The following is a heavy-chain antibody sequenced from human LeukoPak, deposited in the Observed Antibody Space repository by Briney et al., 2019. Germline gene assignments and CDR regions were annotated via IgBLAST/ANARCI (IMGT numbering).Heavy chain of an antibody. D-gene: IGHD5-24*01. CDR2: ISTGSNYI. J-gene: IGHJ4*02. Sequence: GSLRLSCAASGFTFSSYSMNWVRQAPGKGLEWVSSISTGSNYIYYADSVKGRFTISRDNAKNSLYLQMNSLRAEDTAVYYCARDRRDGYNYDYWGQGTLVTVSS. CDR1: GFTFSSYS. CDR3: ARDRRDGYNYDY. V-gene: IGHV3-21*01.